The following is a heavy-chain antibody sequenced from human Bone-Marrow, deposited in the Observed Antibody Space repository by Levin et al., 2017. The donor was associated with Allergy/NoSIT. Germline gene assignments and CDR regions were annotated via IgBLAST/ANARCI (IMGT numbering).Heavy chain of an antibody. CDR2: INTNTGNP. CDR3: ARDRGGDY. D-gene: IGHD3-16*01. CDR1: GYTFIGYS. J-gene: IGHJ4*02. V-gene: IGHV7-4-1*02. Sequence: EASVKVSCKASGYTFIGYSLSWVRQAPGQGLEWMGWINTNTGNPTYAQGFTGRFVFSLDTSVSTAYLHISNLKAEDTAVYYCARDRGGDYWGQGTLVTVSS.